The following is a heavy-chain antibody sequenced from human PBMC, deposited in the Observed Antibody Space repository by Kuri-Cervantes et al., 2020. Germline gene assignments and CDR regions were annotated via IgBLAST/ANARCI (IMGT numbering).Heavy chain of an antibody. CDR2: IYWDDDK. CDR1: GFSLSTSGVG. J-gene: IGHJ4*02. Sequence: SGPTLVNPTQTLTLTCTFSGFSLSTSGVGVGWIRQPPGKALEWLALIYWDDDKHYIPSLKSRVSITRDTSKNQVVLTMTNMDPVDTGTYYCAHRRRRSSGWFSFDYWGQGTLVTVSS. D-gene: IGHD6-19*01. CDR3: AHRRRRSSGWFSFDY. V-gene: IGHV2-5*02.